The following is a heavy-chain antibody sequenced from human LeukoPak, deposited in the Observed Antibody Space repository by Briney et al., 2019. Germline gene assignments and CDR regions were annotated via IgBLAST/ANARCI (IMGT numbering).Heavy chain of an antibody. J-gene: IGHJ5*02. CDR1: GYTFTSYD. D-gene: IGHD2-15*01. CDR3: ASDKLDCSGGSCYSRGNWFDP. Sequence: ASVKVSCKASGYTFTSYDINWVRQATGQGLEWMGWMNPNSGNTGYAQKFQGRVTMTRNTSISTAYMELSSLRSEDTAVYYCASDKLDCSGGSCYSRGNWFDPWGQGTLVTVSS. V-gene: IGHV1-8*01. CDR2: MNPNSGNT.